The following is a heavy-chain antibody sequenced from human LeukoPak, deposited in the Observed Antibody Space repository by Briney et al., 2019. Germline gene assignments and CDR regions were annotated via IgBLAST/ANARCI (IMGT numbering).Heavy chain of an antibody. Sequence: APVKVSCKASGYTFTGYYMHWVRQAPGQGLEWMGWINPNSGGTNYAQKFQGRVTMTRDTSISTAYMELSRLRSDDTAVYYCARQSYYYDSSGCDYWGQGTLVTVSS. CDR2: INPNSGGT. D-gene: IGHD3-22*01. V-gene: IGHV1-2*02. CDR3: ARQSYYYDSSGCDY. J-gene: IGHJ4*02. CDR1: GYTFTGYY.